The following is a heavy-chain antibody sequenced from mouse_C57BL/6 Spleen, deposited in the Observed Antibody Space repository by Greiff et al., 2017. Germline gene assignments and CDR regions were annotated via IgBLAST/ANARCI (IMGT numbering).Heavy chain of an antibody. CDR2: IYPRDGST. J-gene: IGHJ3*01. D-gene: IGHD2-3*01. Sequence: VKLQQSDAELVKPGASVKISCKVSGYTFTDHTIHWMKQRPEQGLEWIGYIYPRDGSTKYNEKFKGKSTLTADKSSSTAYMQLNSLTSEDSAVXFCADDGYYVSWFAYWGQGTLVTVSA. V-gene: IGHV1-78*01. CDR3: ADDGYYVSWFAY. CDR1: GYTFTDHT.